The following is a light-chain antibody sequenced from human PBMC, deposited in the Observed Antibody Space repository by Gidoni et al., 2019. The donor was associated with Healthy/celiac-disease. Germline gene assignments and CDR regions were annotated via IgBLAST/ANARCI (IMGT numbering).Light chain of an antibody. CDR2: DAS. J-gene: IGKJ4*01. CDR3: QQRSNWPPSLT. Sequence: EIVLTQSPATLSLSPGERATLSCRASQSVSSYLAWYQQKPGQARRLLIYDASNRATGIPARFSSSGSGTAFTLTISSLEPEEFAVYYCQQRSNWPPSLTFGGGTKVEIK. CDR1: QSVSSY. V-gene: IGKV3-11*01.